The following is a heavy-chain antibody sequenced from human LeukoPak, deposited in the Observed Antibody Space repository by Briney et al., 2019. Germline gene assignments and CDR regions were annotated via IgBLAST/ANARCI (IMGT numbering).Heavy chain of an antibody. V-gene: IGHV3-30-3*01. Sequence: GGSLRLSCAASGFTFSSYAMHWVRQAPGKGLEWVAVISYDGSNKYYADSVKGRFTISRGNSKNTLYLQMNSLRAEDTAVYHCARDKGSGEQSDYYYYYYGMDVWGQGTTVTVSS. CDR1: GFTFSSYA. CDR3: ARDKGSGEQSDYYYYYYGMDV. J-gene: IGHJ6*02. CDR2: ISYDGSNK. D-gene: IGHD4-17*01.